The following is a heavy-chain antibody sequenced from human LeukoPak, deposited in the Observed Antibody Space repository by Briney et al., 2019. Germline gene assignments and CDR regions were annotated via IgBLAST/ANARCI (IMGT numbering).Heavy chain of an antibody. CDR2: XVXDGXXA. D-gene: IGHD2-15*01. V-gene: IGHV3-23*01. Sequence: GGSLRLSCAASGFTFSSYAMXXXRQAPGKGXXWVSTXVXDGXXAYXXDSXXXXXAXXXDNSKNTLYLQMNNLRVEDTAVYYCAKDIVFLFGDPWGQGTLVTVSS. J-gene: IGHJ5*02. CDR1: GFTFSSYA. CDR3: AKDIVFLFGDP.